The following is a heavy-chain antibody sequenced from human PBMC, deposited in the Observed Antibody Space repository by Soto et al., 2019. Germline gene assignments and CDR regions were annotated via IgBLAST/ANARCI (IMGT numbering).Heavy chain of an antibody. V-gene: IGHV4-31*11. CDR2: IYYSGST. CDR1: GGSISSGGYS. J-gene: IGHJ6*02. D-gene: IGHD3-22*01. Sequence: SETLSLTCAVSGGSISSGGYSWTWIRQPPGKGLEWIGYIYYSGSTYYNPSLKSRVTISVDTSKNQFSLKLSSVTAADTAVYYCASGPYYDSSGYYLWYYYGMDVWGQGTTVTVSS. CDR3: ASGPYYDSSGYYLWYYYGMDV.